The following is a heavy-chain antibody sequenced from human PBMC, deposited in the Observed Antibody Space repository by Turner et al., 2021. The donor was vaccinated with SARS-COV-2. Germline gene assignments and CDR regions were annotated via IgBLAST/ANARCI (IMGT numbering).Heavy chain of an antibody. CDR3: ARDPNSGASL. V-gene: IGHV3-7*04. CDR1: GFTFSNW. D-gene: IGHD2-15*01. CDR2: MKQDGSEK. J-gene: IGHJ4*02. Sequence: EEQLVESGGGLVQPGGSLRLSCTASGFTFSNWMHWVRQAPGKGLEWVANMKQDGSEKYFVDSVKGRFTISRDNAKNSLYLQMNSLRAEDTAVYYCARDPNSGASLWGQGILVTVSS.